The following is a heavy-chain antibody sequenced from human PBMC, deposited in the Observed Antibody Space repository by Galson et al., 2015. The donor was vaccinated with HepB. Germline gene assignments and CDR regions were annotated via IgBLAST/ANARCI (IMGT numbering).Heavy chain of an antibody. J-gene: IGHJ4*02. D-gene: IGHD4-17*01. CDR3: AREGGDYGDYGRIIDY. V-gene: IGHV4-30-4*08. CDR1: GGSISSGGYY. CDR2: IYYSGST. Sequence: QVQLQESGPGLVKPSETLSLTCTVSGGSISSGGYYWSWIRQHPGKGLEWIGYIYYSGSTYYNPSLKSRVTISVDTSKNQFSLKLSSVTAADTAVYYCAREGGDYGDYGRIIDYWGQGTLVTVSS.